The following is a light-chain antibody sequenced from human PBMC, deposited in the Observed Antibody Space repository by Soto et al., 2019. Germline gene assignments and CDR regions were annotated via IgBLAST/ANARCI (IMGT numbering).Light chain of an antibody. V-gene: IGLV1-40*01. J-gene: IGLJ2*01. CDR2: GNS. Sequence: QSVLTQPPSVSGAPGQRVTISCTGSSSNIGAGYDVHWYQQLPGPAPKLLIYGNSNRPSGVPDRFSGSKSGTSASLAITGLQAEDEADYYCQSYDSSLSVVFGRGTKLTVL. CDR1: SSNIGAGYD. CDR3: QSYDSSLSVV.